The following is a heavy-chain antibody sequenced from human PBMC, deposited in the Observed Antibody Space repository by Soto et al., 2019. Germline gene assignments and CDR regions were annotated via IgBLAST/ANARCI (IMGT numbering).Heavy chain of an antibody. CDR3: ATVPPFGGSYSDAFDI. J-gene: IGHJ3*02. CDR1: GYTLTELS. D-gene: IGHD1-26*01. Sequence: QVQLVQSGAEVKKPGASVKVSCKVSGYTLTELSMHWVRQAPGKGLEWMGGFDPEDGETIYAQKFQGRVTMTEDTSTDTADMELSSLRSEDTAVYYCATVPPFGGSYSDAFDIWGQGTMVTVSS. CDR2: FDPEDGET. V-gene: IGHV1-24*01.